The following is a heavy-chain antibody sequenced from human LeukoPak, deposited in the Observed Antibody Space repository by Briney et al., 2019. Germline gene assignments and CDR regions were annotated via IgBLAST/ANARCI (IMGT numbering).Heavy chain of an antibody. CDR3: ARDWVDTAMDPTSSFDY. V-gene: IGHV1-46*01. CDR1: GGTFSSYA. D-gene: IGHD5-18*01. CDR2: INPSGGST. J-gene: IGHJ4*02. Sequence: ASVKVSCKAYGGTFSSYAISWVRQAPGQGLEWMGIINPSGGSTSYAQKFQGRVTMTRDTSTSTVYMELSSLRSEDTAVYYCARDWVDTAMDPTSSFDYWGQGTLVTVSS.